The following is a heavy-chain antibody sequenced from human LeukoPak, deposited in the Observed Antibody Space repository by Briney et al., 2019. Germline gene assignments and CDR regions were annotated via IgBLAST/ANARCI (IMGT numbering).Heavy chain of an antibody. J-gene: IGHJ4*02. CDR2: IYYNRIT. CDR1: GGLITTSIHY. CDR3: ARQPTVNRGAVASSFDY. V-gene: IGHV4-39*01. Sequence: KPSETLSLTCIVSGGLITTSIHYWAWIRQPPGKGLEWIASIYYNRITYYNSSLESRVTMSVDPSTNQCCLRLRSVSAADTCVYYCARQPTVNRGAVASSFDYWGRGTLVTVSS. D-gene: IGHD6-19*01.